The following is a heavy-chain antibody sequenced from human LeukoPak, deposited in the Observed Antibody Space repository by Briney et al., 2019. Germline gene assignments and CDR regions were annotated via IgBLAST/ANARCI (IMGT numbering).Heavy chain of an antibody. Sequence: PGGSLRLSCAASRFTFSSYAMSWVRQAPGKGLEWVSAVSGSGGSTYYADSVKGRFTISRDNSKNTLYLQMNSLRAEDTAVYYCAKESWIAHAEYFQHWGQGTLVPVSS. CDR3: AKESWIAHAEYFQH. CDR2: VSGSGGST. J-gene: IGHJ1*01. CDR1: RFTFSSYA. D-gene: IGHD2-2*03. V-gene: IGHV3-23*01.